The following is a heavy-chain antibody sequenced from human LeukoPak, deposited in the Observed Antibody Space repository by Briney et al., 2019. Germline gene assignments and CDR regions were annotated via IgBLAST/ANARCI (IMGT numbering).Heavy chain of an antibody. V-gene: IGHV3-30*03. CDR2: VSHDESQK. CDR3: ARDTFGSFDY. J-gene: IGHJ4*02. D-gene: IGHD3-16*01. CDR1: GFTFNTYA. Sequence: GRSLRLSCAASGFTFNTYAMHWVRQAPGKGLEWVAVVSHDESQKYYADSVKGRFTISRGNSRNTLYLQMNSLRAEDTAVYYCARDTFGSFDYWGQGTLVTVSS.